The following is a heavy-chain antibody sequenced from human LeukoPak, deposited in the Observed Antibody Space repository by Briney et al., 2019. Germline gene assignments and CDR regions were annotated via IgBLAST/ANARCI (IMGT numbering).Heavy chain of an antibody. V-gene: IGHV5-51*01. J-gene: IGHJ3*02. CDR1: GYIFTSYW. Sequence: GESLKISCKGSGYIFTSYWIGWVRQMPEKGLEWMGIIYPGDPDTRYSPSFRGQVTISADKSISTAYLQWSSLKASDTAMYYCARPHSCGHSDDAFDIWGQGTMVTVSS. D-gene: IGHD5-18*01. CDR3: ARPHSCGHSDDAFDI. CDR2: IYPGDPDT.